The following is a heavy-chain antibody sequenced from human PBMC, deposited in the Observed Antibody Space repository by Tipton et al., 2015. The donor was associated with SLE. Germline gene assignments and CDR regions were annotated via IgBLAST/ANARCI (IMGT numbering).Heavy chain of an antibody. CDR1: DGSINSGSNH. J-gene: IGHJ5*02. Sequence: LRLSCTVSDGSINSGSNHWTWIRQLPGKGLEWIGYIYGSGGTEYNRSLKSRVTISLDTSKNQFFLELNSVTAADTAVYYCARGGILTGYYPWFDPWGQGTLVSVSS. D-gene: IGHD3-9*01. V-gene: IGHV4-31*02. CDR2: IYGSGGT. CDR3: ARGGILTGYYPWFDP.